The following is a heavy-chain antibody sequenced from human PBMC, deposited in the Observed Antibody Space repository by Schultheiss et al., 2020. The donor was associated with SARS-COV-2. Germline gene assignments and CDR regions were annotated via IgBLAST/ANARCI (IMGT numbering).Heavy chain of an antibody. CDR1: GYTFTSYD. Sequence: ASVKVSCKASGYTFTSYDINWVRQATGQGLEWMGWMNPNSGNTGYAQKLQGRVTMTTDTSTSTAYMELRSLRSDDTAVYYCARLGSGWRYGMDVWGQGTTVTVSS. J-gene: IGHJ6*02. D-gene: IGHD6-19*01. V-gene: IGHV1-8*01. CDR3: ARLGSGWRYGMDV. CDR2: MNPNSGNT.